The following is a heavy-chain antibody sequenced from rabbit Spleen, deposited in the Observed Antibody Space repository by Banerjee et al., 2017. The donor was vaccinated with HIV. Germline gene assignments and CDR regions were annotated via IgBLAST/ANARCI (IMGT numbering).Heavy chain of an antibody. Sequence: QSLEESGGDLVKPGASLTLTCTASGFSFSSSYYMCWVRQAPGKGLEWIACIHAGSSGSTNYASWAKGRFTISKTSSTTVTLQMTSLTAADTAAYFCARDGYSGGWGIILYYFNLWGQGTLVTVS. D-gene: IGHD4-1*01. CDR3: ARDGYSGGWGIILYYFNL. J-gene: IGHJ4*01. V-gene: IGHV1S40*01. CDR2: IHAGSSGST. CDR1: GFSFSSSYY.